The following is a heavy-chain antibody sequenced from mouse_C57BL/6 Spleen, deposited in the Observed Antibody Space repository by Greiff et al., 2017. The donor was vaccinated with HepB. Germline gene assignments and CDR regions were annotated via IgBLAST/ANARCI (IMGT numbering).Heavy chain of an antibody. J-gene: IGHJ2*01. D-gene: IGHD1-1*01. Sequence: EVKLVESGAELVRPGASVKLSCTASGFNIKDDYMHWVKQRPEQGLEWIGWIDPENGDTEYASKFQGKATITADTSSNTAYLQLSSLTSEDTAVYYCTTFTTVVALDYWGQGTTLTVSS. CDR1: GFNIKDDY. CDR3: TTFTTVVALDY. CDR2: IDPENGDT. V-gene: IGHV14-4*01.